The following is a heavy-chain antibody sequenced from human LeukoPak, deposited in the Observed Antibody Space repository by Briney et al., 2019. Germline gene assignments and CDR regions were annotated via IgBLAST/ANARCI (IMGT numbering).Heavy chain of an antibody. D-gene: IGHD6-19*01. CDR3: ARQKAVAGTRGYYYYYYGMDV. V-gene: IGHV4-59*08. CDR2: IYYCGST. Sequence: SETLSLTCTVSGGSISSYYWSWIRQPPGKGLEWIGYIYYCGSTNYNPSLKSRVTISVDTSKNQFSLKLSSVTAADTAVYYCARQKAVAGTRGYYYYYYGMDVWGQGTTVTVSS. CDR1: GGSISSYY. J-gene: IGHJ6*02.